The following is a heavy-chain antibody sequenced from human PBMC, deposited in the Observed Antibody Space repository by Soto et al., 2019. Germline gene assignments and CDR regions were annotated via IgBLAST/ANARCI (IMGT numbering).Heavy chain of an antibody. Sequence: EVRLLESGGALVQPGGSLRLACATSGLTFSGYSMGWVRQAPGKGLEWVSSIVARGITTYYADSVKGRFTISRDNSKNTLYLQMSSLRDEDTAVYYCAKDLRGPEAGTWYFDLWGRGTLVTVSS. V-gene: IGHV3-23*01. D-gene: IGHD6-13*01. J-gene: IGHJ2*01. CDR3: AKDLRGPEAGTWYFDL. CDR2: IVARGITT. CDR1: GLTFSGYS.